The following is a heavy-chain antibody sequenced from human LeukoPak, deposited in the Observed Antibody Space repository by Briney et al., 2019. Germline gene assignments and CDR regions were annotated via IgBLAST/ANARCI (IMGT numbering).Heavy chain of an antibody. CDR2: ISAYNGNA. CDR1: GYTFTSSG. V-gene: IGHV1-18*01. D-gene: IGHD3-22*01. J-gene: IGHJ5*02. Sequence: ASVKVSRKASGYTFTSSGISWVRQAPGQGLEWMGWISAYNGNAKYAQKLQGRVTMTTVTSTSTAYVELRSLRSDDRGVYYCARVYYYDSSGHIWFDPWGQGTLVTVSS. CDR3: ARVYYYDSSGHIWFDP.